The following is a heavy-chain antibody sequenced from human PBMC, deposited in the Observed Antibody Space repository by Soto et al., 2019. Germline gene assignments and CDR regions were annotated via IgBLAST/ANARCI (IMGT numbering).Heavy chain of an antibody. Sequence: GGSLRLSCAASGFTFSSYAMSWVRQAPGKGLEWVSAISGSGGSTYYADSVKGRFTISRDNSKNTLYLQMNSLRAEDTAVYYCAKAPYYDFWSGYPRDNYFDYWGQGTLVTVSS. CDR1: GFTFSSYA. CDR2: ISGSGGST. D-gene: IGHD3-3*01. V-gene: IGHV3-23*01. J-gene: IGHJ4*02. CDR3: AKAPYYDFWSGYPRDNYFDY.